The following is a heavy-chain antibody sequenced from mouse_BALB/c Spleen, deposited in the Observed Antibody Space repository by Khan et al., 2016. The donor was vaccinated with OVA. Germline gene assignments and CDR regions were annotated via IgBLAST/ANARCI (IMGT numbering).Heavy chain of an antibody. CDR3: ASHLTGSFAY. J-gene: IGHJ3*01. Sequence: EVQGVESGGDLMKPGGSLKLFCAASGFTFSTYGMSWVRQTPDKRLEWVATINSDGYYTYYPDSVQGRFTISRNNAKNTLYLQMSSLKSEDTAMYYCASHLTGSFAYWGQGTLVTVSA. CDR2: INSDGYYT. CDR1: GFTFSTYG. D-gene: IGHD4-1*01. V-gene: IGHV5-6*01.